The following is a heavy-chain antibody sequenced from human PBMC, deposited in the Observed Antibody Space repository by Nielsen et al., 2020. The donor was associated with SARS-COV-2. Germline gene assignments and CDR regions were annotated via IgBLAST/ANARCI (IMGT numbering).Heavy chain of an antibody. D-gene: IGHD3-10*01. CDR2: INPNSGGT. Sequence: WVRQAPGQGLEWMGRINPNSGGTTYAQKFQGRVTMTRDTSTSTVFLDLSSLRSEDTAVYYCARDPSLLWIGELSYGMDIWGQGTTVTVSS. CDR3: ARDPSLLWIGELSYGMDI. V-gene: IGHV1-46*01. J-gene: IGHJ6*02.